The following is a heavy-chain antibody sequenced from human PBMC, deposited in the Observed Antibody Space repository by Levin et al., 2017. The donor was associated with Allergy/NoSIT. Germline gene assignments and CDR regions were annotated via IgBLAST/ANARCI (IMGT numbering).Heavy chain of an antibody. CDR2: IYKTGST. V-gene: IGHV4-61*01. CDR3: ARETRGYSYGSIDD. Sequence: PSETLSLTCTVSGGSISSGSYYWSWIRQPPGTGLEWIGYIYKTGSTSYNPSFNSRVTMSVDTSKNQFSVRLTSMSAADTAVYYCARETRGYSYGSIDDWGRGTLVTVSS. CDR1: GGSISSGSYY. J-gene: IGHJ4*02. D-gene: IGHD5-18*01.